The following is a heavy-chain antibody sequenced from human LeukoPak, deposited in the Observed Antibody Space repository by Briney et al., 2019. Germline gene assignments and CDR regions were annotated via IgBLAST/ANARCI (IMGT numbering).Heavy chain of an antibody. Sequence: SEPLSLTCSVSGVSISIYYWIWLRQPPAKGLEWMGFFSYSGSTKYNPSLKSRDTMSVDTSKNQFSLELNSVTAADTAVYYCARMYSGTSYYFDYWGQGTLVTVSS. J-gene: IGHJ4*02. D-gene: IGHD1-26*01. CDR2: FSYSGST. CDR3: ARMYSGTSYYFDY. V-gene: IGHV4-59*01. CDR1: GVSISIYY.